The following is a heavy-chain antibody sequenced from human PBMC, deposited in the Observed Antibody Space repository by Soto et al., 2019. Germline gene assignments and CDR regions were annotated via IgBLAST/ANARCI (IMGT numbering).Heavy chain of an antibody. J-gene: IGHJ5*02. CDR3: ARTPAPVTIFGVVIPNWFDP. Sequence: GETLKISCKGSGYSFTSYWIGWVRQMPGKGLEWMGIIYPGDTDTRYSPSFQGQVTISADKSISTAYLQWSSLKASDTAMYYCARTPAPVTIFGVVIPNWFDPWGQGTLVTVS. V-gene: IGHV5-51*01. D-gene: IGHD3-3*01. CDR2: IYPGDTDT. CDR1: GYSFTSYW.